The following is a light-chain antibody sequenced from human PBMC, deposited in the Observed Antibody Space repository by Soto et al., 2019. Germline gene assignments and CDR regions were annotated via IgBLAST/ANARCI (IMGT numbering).Light chain of an antibody. Sequence: DVVMTQSPLFLPVTLGQPASISCRSSQSLIHSDGNTYWSWFQQRPGQSPRRLIYEVSDRDSGVPDRFTGSGSGTDFTLKISRVEAEDVGVYYCLQGTHWPWTFGQGTEMEIK. V-gene: IGKV2-30*02. CDR1: QSLIHSDGNTY. J-gene: IGKJ1*01. CDR2: EVS. CDR3: LQGTHWPWT.